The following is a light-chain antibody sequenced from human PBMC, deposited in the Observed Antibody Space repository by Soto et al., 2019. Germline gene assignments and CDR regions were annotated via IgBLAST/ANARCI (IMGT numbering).Light chain of an antibody. J-gene: IGKJ1*01. CDR3: QQYGSIRWT. CDR2: GAS. CDR1: QRVGSNY. V-gene: IGKV3-20*01. Sequence: DIVLTQNTGTLSLSPGERATLSCRASQRVGSNYLAWYQQNTGQTPRILPHGASSRATGIPDRCSGSGSGTDCTLTISRLEPEDVVVDYCQQYGSIRWTFGQGTQVDI.